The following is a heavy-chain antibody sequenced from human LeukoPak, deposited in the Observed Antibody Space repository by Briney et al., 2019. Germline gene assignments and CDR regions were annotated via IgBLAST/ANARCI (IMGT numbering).Heavy chain of an antibody. CDR1: GFTFSSYG. D-gene: IGHD3-22*01. CDR2: IRYDGSNK. CDR3: AKDLLAMIVVVIPYYFDY. Sequence: PGGSLRLSCAASGFTFSSYGMHWVRQAPGKGLEWVAFIRYDGSNKYYAASVKGRFTISRDNSKNTLHLQMNSLRAEDTAVYYCAKDLLAMIVVVIPYYFDYWGQGTLVTVSS. V-gene: IGHV3-30*02. J-gene: IGHJ4*02.